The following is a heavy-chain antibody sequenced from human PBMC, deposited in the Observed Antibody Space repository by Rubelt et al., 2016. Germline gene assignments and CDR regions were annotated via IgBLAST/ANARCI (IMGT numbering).Heavy chain of an antibody. CDR1: GGSISSYY. V-gene: IGHV4-59*12. J-gene: IGHJ6*02. CDR2: INHSGST. Sequence: QVQLQESGPGLVKPSETLSLTCSVSGGSISSYYWSWIRQPPGKGLEWIGEINHSGSTNYNPSLKSRVTISVDKSKNQFSLELSSVTAADAAVYYCARGVAAAGSSDDYGMDVWGQGTTVTVSS. D-gene: IGHD6-13*01. CDR3: ARGVAAAGSSDDYGMDV.